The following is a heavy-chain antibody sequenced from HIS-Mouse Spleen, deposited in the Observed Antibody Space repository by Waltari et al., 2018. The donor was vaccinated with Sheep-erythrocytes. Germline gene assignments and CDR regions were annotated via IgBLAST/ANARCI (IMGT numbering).Heavy chain of an antibody. J-gene: IGHJ3*02. Sequence: QVQLVQSGAEVKKPGSSVKVSCKASGGTFSSYAISWVRQAPGQGLEWMGRIIPILGIANDAQKFQGRVTITADKSTSTAYMELSSLRSEDTAVYYCARARSRAFDIWGQGTMVTVSS. CDR2: IIPILGIA. V-gene: IGHV1-69*04. CDR1: GGTFSSYA. CDR3: ARARSRAFDI.